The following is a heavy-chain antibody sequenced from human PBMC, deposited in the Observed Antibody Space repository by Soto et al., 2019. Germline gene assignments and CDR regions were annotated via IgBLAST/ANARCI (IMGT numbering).Heavy chain of an antibody. CDR1: GYTFTSYG. Sequence: GASVKVSCKASGYTFTSYGISWVRQAPGQGLEWMGWISAYNGNTNYAQKLQGRVTMTTDTSTSTAYMELRSLRSDDTAVYYCARGYYVGWSGYYQDNWFDPWGQGTLVTVSS. CDR3: ARGYYVGWSGYYQDNWFDP. D-gene: IGHD3-3*01. V-gene: IGHV1-18*01. J-gene: IGHJ5*02. CDR2: ISAYNGNT.